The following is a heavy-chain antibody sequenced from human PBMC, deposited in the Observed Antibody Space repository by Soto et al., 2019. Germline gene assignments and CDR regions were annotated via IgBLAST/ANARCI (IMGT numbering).Heavy chain of an antibody. V-gene: IGHV3-13*01. CDR3: ARGGIAAAGPIPYYYYGMDV. CDR2: IGTAGDT. J-gene: IGHJ6*02. D-gene: IGHD6-13*01. Sequence: AGGSLRLSCAASGFTFSSYDMHWVRQATGKGLEWVSAIGTAGDTYYPGSVKGRFTISRESAKNSLYLQMNSLRAGDTAVYYCARGGIAAAGPIPYYYYGMDVWGQGTTVTVSS. CDR1: GFTFSSYD.